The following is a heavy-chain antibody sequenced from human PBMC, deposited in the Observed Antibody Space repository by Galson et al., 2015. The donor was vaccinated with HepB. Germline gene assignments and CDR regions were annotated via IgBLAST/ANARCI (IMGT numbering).Heavy chain of an antibody. V-gene: IGHV4-34*01. CDR3: ARVARYCSGGSCFRWFDP. CDR2: INHSGST. CDR1: GGSFSGYY. J-gene: IGHJ5*02. Sequence: LSLTCAVYGGSFSGYYWSWIRQPPGKGLEWIGEINHSGSTNYNPSLKSRVTISVDTSKNQFSLKLSSVTAADTAVYYCARVARYCSGGSCFRWFDPWGQGTLVTVSS. D-gene: IGHD2-15*01.